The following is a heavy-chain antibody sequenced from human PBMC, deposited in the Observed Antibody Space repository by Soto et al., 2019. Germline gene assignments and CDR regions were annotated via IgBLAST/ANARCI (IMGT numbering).Heavy chain of an antibody. CDR3: AKPDRRDSSGFPDY. Sequence: PGGSLRLSCATSGFTFGNYAMHWVRQAPGKGLEWVAVISYDGSNKYYADSVKGRFTISRDNSKNTLYLQMNSLRAEDTAVYYCAKPDRRDSSGFPDYWGQGMLVTVSS. CDR2: ISYDGSNK. V-gene: IGHV3-30*18. D-gene: IGHD3-22*01. J-gene: IGHJ4*02. CDR1: GFTFGNYA.